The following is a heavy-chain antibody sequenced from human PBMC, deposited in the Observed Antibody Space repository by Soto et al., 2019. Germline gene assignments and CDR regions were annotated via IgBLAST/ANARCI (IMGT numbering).Heavy chain of an antibody. CDR2: INPSGGST. CDR1: GYTFTSYY. J-gene: IGHJ4*02. CDR3: CVLSFPFDY. Sequence: ASVKVSCKASGYTFTSYYIHWVRQAPGQGLEWMGVINPSGGSTTYAQKFQGRVTMTRDTSTSTVYMELSSLRSDDTAMYYCCVLSFPFDYWGQGTLVTVSS. V-gene: IGHV1-46*01. D-gene: IGHD3-16*02.